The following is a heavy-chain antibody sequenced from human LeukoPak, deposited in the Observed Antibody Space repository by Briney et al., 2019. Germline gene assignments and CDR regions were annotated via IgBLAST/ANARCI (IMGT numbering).Heavy chain of an antibody. CDR1: GFTFSSYS. J-gene: IGHJ4*02. D-gene: IGHD1-1*01. CDR3: TRHSVYNWNDILDY. Sequence: GGSLRLSCAASGFTFSSYSMNWVRQAPGKGLEWVSSISSSSSYIYYADSVKGRFTISRDNAKNSLYLQMNSLRAEDTAVYYCTRHSVYNWNDILDYWGQGTLVTVSS. V-gene: IGHV3-21*04. CDR2: ISSSSSYI.